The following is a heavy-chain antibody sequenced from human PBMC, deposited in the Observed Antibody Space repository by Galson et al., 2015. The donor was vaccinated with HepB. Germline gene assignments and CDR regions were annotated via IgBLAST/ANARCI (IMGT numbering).Heavy chain of an antibody. CDR3: ARERRSYYDFWSGYYYYYYYMDV. J-gene: IGHJ6*03. D-gene: IGHD3-3*01. CDR1: GFTFSDYY. Sequence: SLRLSCAASGFTFSDYYMSWIRQAPGKGLEWVSYISSSGSTIYYADSVKGRFTISRDNAKNSLYLQMNSLRAEDTAVYYCARERRSYYDFWSGYYYYYYYMDVWGKGTTVTVSS. V-gene: IGHV3-11*01. CDR2: ISSSGSTI.